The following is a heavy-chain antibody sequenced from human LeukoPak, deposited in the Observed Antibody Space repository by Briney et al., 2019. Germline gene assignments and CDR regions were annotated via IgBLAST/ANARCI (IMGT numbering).Heavy chain of an antibody. CDR3: ASSCSSTSCYRPY. CDR1: GGSISSYY. J-gene: IGHJ4*02. D-gene: IGHD2-2*01. CDR2: IHYSGGIT. Sequence: SETLSLTCTVSGGSISSYYWSWIRQPPGKGLEWIGYIHYSGGITYYNPSLKSRVTISVDTSKNQFSLKLSSVTAADTAVYYCASSCSSTSCYRPYWGQGTLVTVSS. V-gene: IGHV4-59*08.